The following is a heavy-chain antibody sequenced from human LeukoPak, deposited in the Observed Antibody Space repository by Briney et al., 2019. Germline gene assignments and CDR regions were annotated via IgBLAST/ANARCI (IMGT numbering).Heavy chain of an antibody. Sequence: TSETLSLTCTVSGGSISSYYWSWIRQPPGKGLEWIGYIYYSGSTNYNPSLKSRVTISVDTSKNQFSLKLSSVTAADTAVYYCARYDSPYAFDIWGQGTMVTVSS. CDR1: GGSISSYY. D-gene: IGHD3-22*01. J-gene: IGHJ3*02. CDR2: IYYSGST. V-gene: IGHV4-59*08. CDR3: ARYDSPYAFDI.